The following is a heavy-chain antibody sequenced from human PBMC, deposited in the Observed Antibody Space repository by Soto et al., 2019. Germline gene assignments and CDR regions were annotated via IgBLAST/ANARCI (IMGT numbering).Heavy chain of an antibody. CDR3: AKDRYDYIWGSYRSPFDY. V-gene: IGHV3-30*18. D-gene: IGHD3-16*02. CDR2: ISYDGSNK. CDR1: GFTFSSYG. Sequence: GGSLRLSCAASGFTFSSYGMHWVRQAPGKGLEWVAVISYDGSNKYYADSVKGRFTISRDNSKNTLYLQMNSLRAEDTAVYYCAKDRYDYIWGSYRSPFDYWGQGTLVTVSS. J-gene: IGHJ4*02.